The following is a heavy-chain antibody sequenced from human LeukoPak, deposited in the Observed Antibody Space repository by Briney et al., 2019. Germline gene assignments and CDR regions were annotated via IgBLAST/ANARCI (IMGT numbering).Heavy chain of an antibody. Sequence: SETLSVTCAVYGWTFSGYYWSWIRQPPGKGLEWIGEINHSGSTNYNPSLNSRVTISVDTSKNQLSLMLSYVLAADTAVYYWSGIKKPPYPYSSGWYGWFVPWGQGTLVTVSS. V-gene: IGHV4-34*08. CDR3: SGIKKPPYPYSSGWYGWFVP. J-gene: IGHJ5*02. D-gene: IGHD6-19*01. CDR1: GWTFSGYY. CDR2: INHSGST.